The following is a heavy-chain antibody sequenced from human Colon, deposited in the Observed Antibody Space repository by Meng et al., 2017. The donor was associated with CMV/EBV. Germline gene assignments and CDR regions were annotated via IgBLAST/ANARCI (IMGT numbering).Heavy chain of an antibody. CDR3: ARASNSSFDP. V-gene: IGHV3-30*04. CDR1: GFPFNAYP. Sequence: GESLKISCAASGFPFNAYPIHWVRQAPGKGLEWVAIISHDGKNKFYAESVKGRFTISRDNSQNTVNLHMNTLRGDDSGLYYCARASNSSFDPWGQGTLVTVSS. J-gene: IGHJ5*02. CDR2: ISHDGKNK. D-gene: IGHD4-11*01.